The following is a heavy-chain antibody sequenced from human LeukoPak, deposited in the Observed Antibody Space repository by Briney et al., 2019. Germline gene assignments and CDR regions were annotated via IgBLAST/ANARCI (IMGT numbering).Heavy chain of an antibody. D-gene: IGHD3-22*01. CDR1: GDSISNNNVG. CDR2: TYYRSKWES. Sequence: SQTLSVTCAISGDSISNNNVGWYWVRQSPLRGLEYLGRTYYRSKWESDYAASVKSRITITPDTSKNEISLQLQSVSPEDTAVYYCAKDSKRVYYDSSGCLDYWGQGTLVTVSS. CDR3: AKDSKRVYYDSSGCLDY. V-gene: IGHV6-1*01. J-gene: IGHJ4*02.